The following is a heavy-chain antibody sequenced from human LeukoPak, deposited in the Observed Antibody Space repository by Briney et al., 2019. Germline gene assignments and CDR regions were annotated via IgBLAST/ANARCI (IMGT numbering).Heavy chain of an antibody. CDR1: GGSISSGSYY. CDR3: AGNYGSGSSYYYYMDV. CDR2: IYYSGST. D-gene: IGHD3-10*01. V-gene: IGHV4-61*01. Sequence: KTSETLSLTCTVSGGSISSGSYYWSWLRQPPGKGLEWIGYIYYSGSTNYNPSLKSRVTISVDTSKNQFSLKLSSVTAADTAVYYCAGNYGSGSSYYYYMDVWGKGTTVTISS. J-gene: IGHJ6*03.